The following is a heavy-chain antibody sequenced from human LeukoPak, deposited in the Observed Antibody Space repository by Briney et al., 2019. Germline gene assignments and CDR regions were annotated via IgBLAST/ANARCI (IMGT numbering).Heavy chain of an antibody. CDR3: AREAWELVDAFDI. CDR1: GFTFSSYS. CDR2: ISSSSSTI. V-gene: IGHV3-48*04. D-gene: IGHD1-26*01. Sequence: GGSLRLSCAASGFTFSSYSMNWVRQAPGKGLEWVSYISSSSSTIYYADSVKGRFTISRDNAKNSLYLQMNSLRAGDTAVYYCAREAWELVDAFDIWGQGTMVTVSS. J-gene: IGHJ3*02.